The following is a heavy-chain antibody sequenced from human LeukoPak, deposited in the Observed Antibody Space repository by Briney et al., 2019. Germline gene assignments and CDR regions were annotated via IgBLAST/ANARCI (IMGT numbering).Heavy chain of an antibody. CDR2: ISYDGSNK. Sequence: GRSLRLSCAASGFTFSSYAMHWVRQAPGKGLEWVAVISYDGSNKYYADSVKGRFTISRDNSKNTLYLQMNSLRAEDTAVYYCARDRHDSPGYWVQGTLVTVSS. CDR1: GFTFSSYA. CDR3: ARDRHDSPGY. D-gene: IGHD3-22*01. V-gene: IGHV3-30-3*01. J-gene: IGHJ4*02.